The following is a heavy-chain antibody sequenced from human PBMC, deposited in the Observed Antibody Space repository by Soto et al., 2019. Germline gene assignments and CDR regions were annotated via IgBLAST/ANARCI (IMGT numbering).Heavy chain of an antibody. CDR1: CGSISSGGYY. V-gene: IGHV4-31*03. J-gene: IGHJ6*02. CDR3: ARVYYDILTGYPGDGDYGMDV. Sequence: PSETLSLTCTVSCGSISSGGYYWSWIRQHPGKGLEWIGYIYYSGSTYYNPSLKSRVTISVDTSKNQFSLKLSSVTAADTAVYYCARVYYDILTGYPGDGDYGMDVWGQGTTVTVSS. D-gene: IGHD3-9*01. CDR2: IYYSGST.